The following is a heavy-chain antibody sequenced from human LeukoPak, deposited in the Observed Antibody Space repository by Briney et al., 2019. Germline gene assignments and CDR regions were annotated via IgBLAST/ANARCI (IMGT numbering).Heavy chain of an antibody. Sequence: SETLSLTCTVSGGSISSYYWGWIRQPPGKGLEWIGSIYHSGSTYYNPSLKSRVTISVDTSKNQFSLKLSSVTAADTAVYYCARAGEDYYDSSGYYLVHYWGQGTLVTVSS. J-gene: IGHJ4*02. V-gene: IGHV4-38-2*02. CDR3: ARAGEDYYDSSGYYLVHY. CDR1: GGSISSYY. CDR2: IYHSGST. D-gene: IGHD3-22*01.